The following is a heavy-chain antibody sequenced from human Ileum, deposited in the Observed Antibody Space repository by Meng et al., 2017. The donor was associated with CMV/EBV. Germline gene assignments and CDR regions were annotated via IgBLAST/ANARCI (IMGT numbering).Heavy chain of an antibody. CDR3: ARGYSSLELFDY. D-gene: IGHD6-13*01. CDR1: GFTFSDYY. CDR2: IKQDGSEK. J-gene: IGHJ4*02. V-gene: IGHV3-7*01. Sequence: GESLKISCAASGFTFSDYYMNWVRQAPGKGLEWVANIKQDGSEKYYVDSVKGRFTISRDNAKNSLYLQMNSLRAEDTAVYYCARGYSSLELFDYWGQGTLVTVSS.